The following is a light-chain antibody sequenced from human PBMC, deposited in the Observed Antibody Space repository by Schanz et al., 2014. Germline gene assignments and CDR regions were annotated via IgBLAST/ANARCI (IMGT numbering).Light chain of an antibody. CDR2: DVS. CDR3: SSYAGSNNLV. Sequence: QSALTQPASVSGSPGQSITISCTGTSSDVGGYKYVSWYQQHPGKAPKLMIYDVSDRPSGVSNRFSGSKSGNTASLTISGLQAEDEADYYCSSYAGSNNLVFGGGTKLTVL. V-gene: IGLV2-14*03. J-gene: IGLJ2*01. CDR1: SSDVGGYKY.